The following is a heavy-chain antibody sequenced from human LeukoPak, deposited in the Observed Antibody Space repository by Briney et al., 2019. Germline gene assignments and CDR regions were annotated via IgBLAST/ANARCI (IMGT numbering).Heavy chain of an antibody. D-gene: IGHD3/OR15-3a*01. CDR2: INPNSGNT. Sequence: ASVKVSCKASGYTFTSYDIDWVRHATGQGLEWMGWINPNSGNTGYAQKFQGRVTMTRNTSISTAYMALSSLRSEDTAVYYCARGPARTAEYFQHWGQGTLVIVSS. CDR3: ARGPARTAEYFQH. J-gene: IGHJ1*01. CDR1: GYTFTSYD. V-gene: IGHV1-8*01.